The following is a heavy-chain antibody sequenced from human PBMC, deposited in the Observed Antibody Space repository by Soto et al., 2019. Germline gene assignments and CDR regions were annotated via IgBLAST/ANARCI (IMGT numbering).Heavy chain of an antibody. CDR3: ARAVVGTGTTMFYFDY. V-gene: IGHV1-18*01. Sequence: QVQLVQSGAEVKKPGASVKVSCKASGYTFTSYGISWVRQAPGQGLEWMGWISAYNGNTNYAQKLQGRVTMTTDTTTSTAYMEMRSLRSDDTAVYDCARAVVGTGTTMFYFDYWGQGTLVTVSS. J-gene: IGHJ4*02. CDR2: ISAYNGNT. D-gene: IGHD1-1*01. CDR1: GYTFTSYG.